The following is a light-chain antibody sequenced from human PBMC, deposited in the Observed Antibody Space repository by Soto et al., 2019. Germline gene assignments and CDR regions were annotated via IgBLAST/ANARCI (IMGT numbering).Light chain of an antibody. Sequence: ERVMTQSPATLSVSPGDSATLYCRTSQGVSSNLAWYQHKPGQAPRLLIYGVSSRATGIPPRFSGSGSETEFTLTIGSLQSEDFAVYYCQQYNDWPRTFGQGTKVDIK. V-gene: IGKV3-15*01. J-gene: IGKJ1*01. CDR1: QGVSSN. CDR3: QQYNDWPRT. CDR2: GVS.